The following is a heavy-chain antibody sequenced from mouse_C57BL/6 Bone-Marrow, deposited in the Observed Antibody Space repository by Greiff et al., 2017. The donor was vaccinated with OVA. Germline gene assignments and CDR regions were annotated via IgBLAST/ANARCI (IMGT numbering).Heavy chain of an antibody. V-gene: IGHV1-76*01. D-gene: IGHD1-1*01. CDR2: IYPGSGNT. Sequence: VQRVESGAELVRPGASVKLSCKASGYTFTDYYINWVKQRPGQGLEWIARIYPGSGNTYYNEKFKGKATLTAEKSSSTAYMQLSSLTSEDSAVYICARNYYGGSDVLDYWGQGTTLTVSS. J-gene: IGHJ2*01. CDR1: GYTFTDYY. CDR3: ARNYYGGSDVLDY.